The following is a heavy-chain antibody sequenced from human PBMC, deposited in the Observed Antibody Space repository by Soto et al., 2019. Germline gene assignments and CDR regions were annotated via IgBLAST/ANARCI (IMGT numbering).Heavy chain of an antibody. D-gene: IGHD2-15*01. J-gene: IGHJ5*02. CDR3: ARVGLGLVVVAATGWFDP. Sequence: SETLSLTCAVYGGSFSGYYWSWIRQPPGKGLEWIGEINHSGSTNYNPSLKSRVTISVDTSKNQFSLKLSSVTAADTAVYYCARVGLGLVVVAATGWFDPWGQGTLVTVSS. CDR1: GGSFSGYY. CDR2: INHSGST. V-gene: IGHV4-34*01.